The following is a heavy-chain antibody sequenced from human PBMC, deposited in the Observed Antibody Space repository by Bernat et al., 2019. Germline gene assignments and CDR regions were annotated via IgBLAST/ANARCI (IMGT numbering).Heavy chain of an antibody. CDR2: ISYDGSNR. V-gene: IGHV3-30*18. CDR1: GFTFSSYG. CDR3: AKDHGGKTGAFDY. J-gene: IGHJ4*02. D-gene: IGHD1-1*01. Sequence: QVQLVESGGGVVQPGRSLRLSCAASGFTFSSYGMHWVRQAPGKGLEWVAVISYDGSNRYYADTVKGRFTISRDNSKNTLCLQVNRLRAEDTAVYYCAKDHGGKTGAFDYWGQGTLVTVSS.